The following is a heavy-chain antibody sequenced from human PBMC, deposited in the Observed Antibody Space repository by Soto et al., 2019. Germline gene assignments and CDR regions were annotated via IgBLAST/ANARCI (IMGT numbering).Heavy chain of an antibody. CDR2: IYYSRST. CDR1: GGSVSSGSYY. Sequence: PSETLSLTCTVSGGSVSSGSYYWSWIRQPPGKGLEWIGYIYYSRSTNYNPSLKSRVTISVDTSKNQFSLKLSSVTAADTAVYYCARGSDYYDSSGYYYHDYWGQGTLVTVSS. CDR3: ARGSDYYDSSGYYYHDY. D-gene: IGHD3-22*01. V-gene: IGHV4-61*01. J-gene: IGHJ4*02.